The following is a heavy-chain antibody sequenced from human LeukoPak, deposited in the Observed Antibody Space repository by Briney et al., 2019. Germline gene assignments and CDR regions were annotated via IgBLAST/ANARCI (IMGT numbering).Heavy chain of an antibody. D-gene: IGHD2-2*02. CDR1: GGSISSGSYY. J-gene: IGHJ4*02. CDR2: IYTSGST. Sequence: SETLYLTCTVSGGSISSGSYYWSWIRQPAGKGLEWIGRIYTSGSTNYNPSLKSRVTISVDTSKNQFSLKLSSVTAADTAVYYCAREVVPTRPAAIFFDYWGQGTLVTVSS. V-gene: IGHV4-61*02. CDR3: AREVVPTRPAAIFFDY.